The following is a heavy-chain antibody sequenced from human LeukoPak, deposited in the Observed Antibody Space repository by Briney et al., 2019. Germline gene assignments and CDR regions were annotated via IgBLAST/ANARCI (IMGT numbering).Heavy chain of an antibody. D-gene: IGHD3-9*01. CDR3: ASTGWEYYFAY. Sequence: GGSLRLSCAASGFTVSSNYMSWVRQAPGKGLEWVSVIYSGGSTYYADSVKGRFTISRDNSKNTLYLQMNSLRAEDTAVYYCASTGWEYYFAYWGQGTLVTVSS. J-gene: IGHJ4*02. CDR2: IYSGGST. CDR1: GFTVSSNY. V-gene: IGHV3-66*01.